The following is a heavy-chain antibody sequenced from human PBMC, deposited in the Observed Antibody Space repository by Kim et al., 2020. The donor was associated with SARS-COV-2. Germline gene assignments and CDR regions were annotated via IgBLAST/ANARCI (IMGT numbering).Heavy chain of an antibody. Sequence: SETLSLTCTVSGGSISSSTYYWGWIRQPPGKGLEWIGNIYYSGSTYYNPSLKSRVTISVDTSKNQFSLKLSSVTAAATAVYYCARDTLRYRMFGVDVWGQGTTVTVSS. J-gene: IGHJ6*01. CDR3: ARDTLRYRMFGVDV. CDR2: IYYSGST. V-gene: IGHV4-39*07. CDR1: GGSISSSTYY. D-gene: IGHD1-26*01.